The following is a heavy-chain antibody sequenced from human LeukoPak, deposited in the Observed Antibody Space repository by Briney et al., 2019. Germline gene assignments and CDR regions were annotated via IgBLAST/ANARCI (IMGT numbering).Heavy chain of an antibody. CDR3: ARGVFGGYSYGSVFDY. J-gene: IGHJ4*02. CDR2: TYHSGST. V-gene: IGHV4-38-2*01. Sequence: SETLSLTCAVSGYSISSGYYWGWIRQPPGKGLEWIGSTYHSGSTYYNPSLKSRVTISVDTSKNQFSLKLSSVTAADTAVYYCARGVFGGYSYGSVFDYWGQGTLVTVSS. CDR1: GYSISSGYY. D-gene: IGHD5-18*01.